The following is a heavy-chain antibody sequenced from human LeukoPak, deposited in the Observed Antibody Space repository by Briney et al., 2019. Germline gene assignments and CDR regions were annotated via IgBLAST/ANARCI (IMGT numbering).Heavy chain of an antibody. CDR1: GGSIGSSSYY. CDR3: AREGGGNWLLPHHFDY. V-gene: IGHV4-39*02. J-gene: IGHJ4*02. Sequence: SETLSLTCTVSGGSIGSSSYYWGWIRQPPGKGLEWIGSIYYSGSTYYNPSLKSRVTISVDTSKNQFSLKLSSVTAADTAVYYCAREGGGNWLLPHHFDYWGQGTLVTVSS. D-gene: IGHD3-9*01. CDR2: IYYSGST.